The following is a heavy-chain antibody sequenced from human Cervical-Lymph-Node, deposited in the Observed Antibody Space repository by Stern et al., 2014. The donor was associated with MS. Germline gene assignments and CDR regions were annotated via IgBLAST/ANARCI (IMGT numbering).Heavy chain of an antibody. Sequence: VQLVQSGAEVKKPGESLKISCEASGYLFDDYWIGWVRQMSGRGLELVAIIFPRDSNTRNSPSVQGQVTISADKSISTAYLPWSSLKPSDTAMYYCARSPATPSGYDRFDYWGQGALVTVSS. V-gene: IGHV5-51*03. CDR2: IFPRDSNT. J-gene: IGHJ4*02. CDR3: ARSPATPSGYDRFDY. D-gene: IGHD5-12*01. CDR1: GYLFDDYW.